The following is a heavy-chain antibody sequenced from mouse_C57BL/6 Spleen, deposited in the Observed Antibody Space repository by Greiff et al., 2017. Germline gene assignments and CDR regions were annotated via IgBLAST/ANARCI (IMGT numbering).Heavy chain of an antibody. CDR1: GYTFTSYW. CDR3: ARDGSRSWWYFDV. CDR2: INPSNGGT. V-gene: IGHV1-53*01. J-gene: IGHJ1*03. D-gene: IGHD1-1*01. Sequence: QVQLQQPGTELVKPGASVKLSCKASGYTFTSYWIHWLKRRPGQGLVWIGNINPSNGGTNYNEKFKNKATLTVDKSPSPAYMQLSSLTSEDSAVYYCARDGSRSWWYFDVWGTGTTVTVSS.